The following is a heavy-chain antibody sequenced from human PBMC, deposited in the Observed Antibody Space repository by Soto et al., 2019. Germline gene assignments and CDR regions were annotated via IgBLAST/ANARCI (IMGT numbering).Heavy chain of an antibody. CDR1: GYTFSSYA. V-gene: IGHV1-3*05. D-gene: IGHD6-19*01. J-gene: IGHJ4*02. CDR3: ARVAGTY. CDR2: TNAGNGNT. Sequence: QVQLVQSGAEEKKPGASVKVSCKASGYTFSSYAIHWVRQAPGQGLEWMGWTNAGNGNTKYSQKFQGRVAITRDTSASTAYMELNSLRSEDTAVYYWARVAGTYWGQGTLVTVSS.